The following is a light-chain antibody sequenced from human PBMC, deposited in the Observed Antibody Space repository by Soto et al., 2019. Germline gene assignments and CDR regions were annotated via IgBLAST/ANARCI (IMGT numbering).Light chain of an antibody. V-gene: IGLV4-60*02. J-gene: IGLJ1*01. CDR2: LEGSGSY. CDR1: SGHSSYI. CDR3: ETWDSNTYV. Sequence: QSVLTQSSSASASLGSSVSLTCTLSSGHSSYIIAWHQQQPGKAPRYLMKLEGSGSYNKGSGVPDRFSGSSSGADRYLTISHLQFEDEADYYCETWDSNTYVFGTGTKLTVL.